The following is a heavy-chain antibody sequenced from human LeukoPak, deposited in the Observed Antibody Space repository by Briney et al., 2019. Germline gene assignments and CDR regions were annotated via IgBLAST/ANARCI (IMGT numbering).Heavy chain of an antibody. J-gene: IGHJ4*02. CDR1: GFTFSNYW. Sequence: GGPLRLSCAASGFTFSNYWMSWVRQAPGKGLEWVANIQQDGSEKYYVDSVKGRFTISRDNAKNSLYLQMNSLRAEDTAVYYCARDLHIVVVPTTPGFWGQGTLVTVSS. D-gene: IGHD2-2*01. V-gene: IGHV3-7*03. CDR2: IQQDGSEK. CDR3: ARDLHIVVVPTTPGF.